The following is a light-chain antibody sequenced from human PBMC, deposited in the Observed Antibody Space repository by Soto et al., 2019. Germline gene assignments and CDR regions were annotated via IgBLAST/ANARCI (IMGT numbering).Light chain of an antibody. V-gene: IGKV3-20*01. CDR1: QSVSSNN. Sequence: ILFTPSPGPPAFPPGERRPPSCRASQSVSSNNLAWYQQKPGQPPRLLIYGVSSRATDIPDRFSGSGSGTDFTLTISRLEPEDFAVYYCQQYGYSPITFGQGTRLEIK. CDR2: GVS. J-gene: IGKJ5*01. CDR3: QQYGYSPIT.